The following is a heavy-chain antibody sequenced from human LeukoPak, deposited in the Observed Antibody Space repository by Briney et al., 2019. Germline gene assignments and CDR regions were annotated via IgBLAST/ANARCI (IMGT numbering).Heavy chain of an antibody. D-gene: IGHD3-3*01. Sequence: GGSLRLSCAASGFTFSSYEMNWVRQAPGKGLEWVSYISSSSSYIYYADSVKGRFTISRDNAKNSLYLQMNSLRAEDTAVYYCARPPDDFWSGYLVDYWGQGTLVTVSS. V-gene: IGHV3-21*05. CDR3: ARPPDDFWSGYLVDY. J-gene: IGHJ4*02. CDR2: ISSSSSYI. CDR1: GFTFSSYE.